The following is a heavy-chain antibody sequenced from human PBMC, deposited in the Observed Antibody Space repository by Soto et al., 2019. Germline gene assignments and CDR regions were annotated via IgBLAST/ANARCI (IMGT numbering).Heavy chain of an antibody. V-gene: IGHV4-4*02. Sequence: TLSLTCAVSGASIGSGGWWSWVRQPPGKGLEWIAEIFHGGNTNYSPSLKSRVTISVDKSQNQFSLNVYSVTAADTAVYYCARHEGWTGPDQWGQGTLVTVSS. CDR2: IFHGGNT. CDR3: ARHEGWTGPDQ. J-gene: IGHJ5*02. D-gene: IGHD2-8*02. CDR1: GASIGSGGW.